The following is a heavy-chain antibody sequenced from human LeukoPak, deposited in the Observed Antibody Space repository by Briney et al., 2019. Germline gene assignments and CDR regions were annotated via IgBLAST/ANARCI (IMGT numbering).Heavy chain of an antibody. J-gene: IGHJ4*02. CDR1: GFTFSSYG. V-gene: IGHV3-30*18. D-gene: IGHD3-22*01. Sequence: GRSLRLSCAASGFTFSSYGMHWVRQAPGKGLEWVAVISYDGSNKYYADSVKGRFTISRDNYKNTLYLQMNSLRAEDTAVYYCAKDLEAVTMIVPYWGQGTLVTVSS. CDR2: ISYDGSNK. CDR3: AKDLEAVTMIVPY.